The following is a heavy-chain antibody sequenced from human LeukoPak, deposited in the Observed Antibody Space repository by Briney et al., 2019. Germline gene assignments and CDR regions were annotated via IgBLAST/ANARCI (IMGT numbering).Heavy chain of an antibody. J-gene: IGHJ4*02. Sequence: GASVKVSCKASGYTFTSYDINWVRQATGQGLEWMGWMNPNSGNTGYAQKFQGRVTITRNTSISTAYMELSSLRSEDTAVNYCARGRKSDSYGYSQRQTKQDIDYWGQGTLVTVSS. CDR3: ARGRKSDSYGYSQRQTKQDIDY. CDR1: GYTFTSYD. CDR2: MNPNSGNT. D-gene: IGHD5-18*01. V-gene: IGHV1-8*03.